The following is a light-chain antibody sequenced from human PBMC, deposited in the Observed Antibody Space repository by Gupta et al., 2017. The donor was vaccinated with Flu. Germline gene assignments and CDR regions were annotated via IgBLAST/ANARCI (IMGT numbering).Light chain of an antibody. J-gene: IGKJ1*01. CDR2: WAS. CDR1: RRVVSNSNNKNY. V-gene: IGKV4-1*01. CDR3: QQEYATAAWT. Sequence: DIVITQSLDYLAVSLGERAPIYCRSSRRVVSNSNNKNYLAWYQQKPGQPPKLLIYWASTREPGVTDRFSGSGSGTDFTLTISSLHAEDVAVYYCQQEYATAAWTFGQETKVEIK.